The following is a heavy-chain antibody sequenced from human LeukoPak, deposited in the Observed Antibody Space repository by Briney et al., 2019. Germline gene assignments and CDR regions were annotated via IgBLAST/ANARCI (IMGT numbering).Heavy chain of an antibody. CDR3: ARGWVYGSGSYYFDY. J-gene: IGHJ4*02. CDR1: GYTFTGYY. V-gene: IGHV1-2*06. D-gene: IGHD3-10*01. CDR2: INPNSGGT. Sequence: ASVTVSCTASGYTFTGYYMHWVRQAPGQGLEWMGRINPNSGGTNYAQKFQGRVTMTRDTSISTAYMELSRLGSDDTAMYYCARGWVYGSGSYYFDYWGQGTLVTVSS.